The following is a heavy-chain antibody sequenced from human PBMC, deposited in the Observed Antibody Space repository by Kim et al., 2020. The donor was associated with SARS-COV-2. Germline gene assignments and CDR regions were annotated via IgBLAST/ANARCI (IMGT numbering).Heavy chain of an antibody. CDR2: IIPIFGTA. J-gene: IGHJ3*02. CDR3: ARDPLDDRSSPFDI. V-gene: IGHV1-69*13. D-gene: IGHD3-22*01. CDR1: GGTFSSYA. Sequence: SVKVSCKASGGTFSSYAISWVRQAPGQGLEWMGGIIPIFGTANYAQKFQGRVTITADESTSTAYMELSSLRSEDTAVYYCARDPLDDRSSPFDIWGQGTMVTVSS.